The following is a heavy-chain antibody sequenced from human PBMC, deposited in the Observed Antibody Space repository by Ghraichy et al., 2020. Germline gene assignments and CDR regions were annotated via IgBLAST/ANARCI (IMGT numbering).Heavy chain of an antibody. J-gene: IGHJ3*02. CDR3: ARDRWGYIDAFDI. V-gene: IGHV4-59*01. D-gene: IGHD2-2*02. CDR1: GGSISSYY. Sequence: SQTLSLTCTVSGGSISSYYWSWIRQPPGKGLEGIGYIYYSGSTNYNISLKSRVTISVDTSKNQFSLKLSSVTAADTAVYYCARDRWGYIDAFDIWGQGTMVTVSS. CDR2: IYYSGST.